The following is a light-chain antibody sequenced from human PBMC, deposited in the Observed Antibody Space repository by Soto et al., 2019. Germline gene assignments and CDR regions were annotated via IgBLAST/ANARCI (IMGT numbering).Light chain of an antibody. J-gene: IGKJ1*01. Sequence: DIQMTQSPSTLSASLGDRVTITCRASQSISSGLACYQQKPGKAPKLLIYKASTLESGVPSNCSGSRSGTEFTLTISSLQPDEFATYYCQHYNSYSETFGQGTKVDIK. CDR1: QSISSG. CDR2: KAS. V-gene: IGKV1-5*03. CDR3: QHYNSYSET.